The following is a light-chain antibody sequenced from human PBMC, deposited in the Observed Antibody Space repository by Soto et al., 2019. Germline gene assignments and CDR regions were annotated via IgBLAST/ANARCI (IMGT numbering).Light chain of an antibody. Sequence: EIVLTQSPGTLSLFPGERATLFCRASQNIGSTYLAWYRQRYGRTPRLLIHGASSRATDIPDRFSGSGSGTDFTLTITTLEPEDFAVYYCQHYRSSPWTFGQGTKVDMK. J-gene: IGKJ1*01. CDR1: QNIGSTY. CDR3: QHYRSSPWT. CDR2: GAS. V-gene: IGKV3-20*01.